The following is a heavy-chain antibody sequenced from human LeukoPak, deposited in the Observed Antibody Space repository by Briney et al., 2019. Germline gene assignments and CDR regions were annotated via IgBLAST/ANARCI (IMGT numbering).Heavy chain of an antibody. CDR2: ISYDGNNK. J-gene: IGHJ4*02. Sequence: GGSLRLSCAASGFTFSSYAMHWVRQAPGKGLEWVAVISYDGNNKYYADSVKGRFTISRDNSKNTLYLQMNILRAEDTALYYCATLPTWGQGTLVTVSS. D-gene: IGHD4-17*01. CDR1: GFTFSSYA. V-gene: IGHV3-30-3*01. CDR3: ATLPT.